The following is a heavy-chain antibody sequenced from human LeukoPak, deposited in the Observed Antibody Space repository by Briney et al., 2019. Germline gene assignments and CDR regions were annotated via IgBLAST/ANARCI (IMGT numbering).Heavy chain of an antibody. CDR2: IYYSGST. CDR1: GGSISSYY. Sequence: SETLSLTCTVSGGSISSYYWSWIRQPPGKGLEWIGYIYYSGSTSYNPSLKSRVTISVDTSKNQFSLKLSSVTAADTAVYYCARDDRGTLDYWGQGTLVAVSS. CDR3: ARDDRGTLDY. J-gene: IGHJ4*02. V-gene: IGHV4-59*01.